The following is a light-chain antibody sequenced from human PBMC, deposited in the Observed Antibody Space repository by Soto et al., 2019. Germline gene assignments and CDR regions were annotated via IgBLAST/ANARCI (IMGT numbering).Light chain of an antibody. Sequence: DIQMTQSPSSVSASVGDRVTITCRASQGISSRLAWYQQKPGKAPNLLIYAASSLPSGVPSRFSGSGSETDFTLTIGSLQPEDFATYYCQQSNSFPLTFGGGTKVEIK. CDR2: AAS. CDR1: QGISSR. J-gene: IGKJ4*01. CDR3: QQSNSFPLT. V-gene: IGKV1-12*01.